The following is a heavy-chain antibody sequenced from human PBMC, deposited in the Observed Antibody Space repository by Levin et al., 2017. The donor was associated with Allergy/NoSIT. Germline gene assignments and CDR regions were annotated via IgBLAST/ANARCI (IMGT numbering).Heavy chain of an antibody. CDR1: GDSVSSNSVA. D-gene: IGHD3-10*01. V-gene: IGHV6-1*01. Sequence: LRLSCAISGDSVSSNSVAWNWLRQSPSRGLEWLGRTYYRSKWYDDYAVSVKSRITINPDTSKNQFSLQLNSVTPEDTAVYYCARVVWVGERSWCDPWGQGSLVTVSS. CDR2: TYYRSKWYD. CDR3: ARVVWVGERSWCDP. J-gene: IGHJ5*02.